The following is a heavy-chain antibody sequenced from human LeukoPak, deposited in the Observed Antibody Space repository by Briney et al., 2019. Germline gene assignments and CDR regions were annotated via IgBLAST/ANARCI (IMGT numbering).Heavy chain of an antibody. V-gene: IGHV3-43*01. CDR2: ISWDGDST. CDR3: AKDSGGGYSGYDYHYYYYMDV. Sequence: GGSLRLSCATSGFTFDDYTMHWVRQTPGKGLEWVALISWDGDSTYYADSVKGRFTISRDNSKNSLYLQMNSLRTEDTALYYYAKDSGGGYSGYDYHYYYYMDVWGKGTTVTVSS. D-gene: IGHD5-12*01. CDR1: GFTFDDYT. J-gene: IGHJ6*03.